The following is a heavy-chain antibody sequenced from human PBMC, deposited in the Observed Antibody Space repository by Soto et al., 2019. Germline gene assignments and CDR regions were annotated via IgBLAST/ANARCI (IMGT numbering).Heavy chain of an antibody. J-gene: IGHJ6*02. D-gene: IGHD3-22*01. Sequence: QVQLVESGGGVVQPGRSLRLSCAASGFTFSSYGMHWVRQAPGKGLEWVAVIWYDGSNKYYADSVKGRFTISRDNSKNTLYLHMNSLRAEDTAVYYCARGGDYYDSSGYYRYGMDVWGQGTTVTVSS. V-gene: IGHV3-33*01. CDR3: ARGGDYYDSSGYYRYGMDV. CDR2: IWYDGSNK. CDR1: GFTFSSYG.